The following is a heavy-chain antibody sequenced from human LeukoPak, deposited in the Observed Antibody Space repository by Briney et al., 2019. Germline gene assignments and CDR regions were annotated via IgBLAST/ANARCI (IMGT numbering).Heavy chain of an antibody. Sequence: SETLSLTCTVSGGSISGYYWSWIRQPPGKGLEWIGYTYNSESTNYNPSLRSRVTISADTSKNQFSLKLSSVTAADTAVYFCARHRVPAAATSFDYWGQGTLVTVSS. CDR2: TYNSEST. J-gene: IGHJ4*02. V-gene: IGHV4-59*08. D-gene: IGHD6-13*01. CDR1: GGSISGYY. CDR3: ARHRVPAAATSFDY.